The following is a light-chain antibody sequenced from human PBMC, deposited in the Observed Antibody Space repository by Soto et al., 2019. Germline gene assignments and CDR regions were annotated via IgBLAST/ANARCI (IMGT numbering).Light chain of an antibody. J-gene: IGKJ3*01. CDR3: QQYYSTPFT. CDR1: QSVLYSSNNKNC. V-gene: IGKV4-1*01. CDR2: WAS. Sequence: DIVLTQSPDSLAVSLGERATINCKSSQSVLYSSNNKNCLAWYQQKPGQPPKLLICWASTRESGVPDRFSGSGSGTDFTLTISSLQAEDVAVYYCQQYYSTPFTFGPGTKVDIK.